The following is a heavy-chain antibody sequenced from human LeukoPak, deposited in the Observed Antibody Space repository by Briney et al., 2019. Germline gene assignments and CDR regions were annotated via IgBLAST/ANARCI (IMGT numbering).Heavy chain of an antibody. CDR2: ISGSGGST. J-gene: IGHJ4*02. V-gene: IGHV3-23*01. CDR1: GFTFSSYG. CDR3: AKDSGLRTSFDY. Sequence: GGSLRLSCAASGFTFSSYGMSWVRQAPGKGLEWVSAISGSGGSTYYADSVKGRFTISRDNSKNTLYLQMNSLRAEDTAVYYCAKDSGLRTSFDYWGQGTLVTVSS. D-gene: IGHD5-12*01.